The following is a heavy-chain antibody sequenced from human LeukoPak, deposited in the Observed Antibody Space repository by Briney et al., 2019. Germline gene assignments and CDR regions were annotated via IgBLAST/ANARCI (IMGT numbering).Heavy chain of an antibody. D-gene: IGHD3-3*01. V-gene: IGHV4-59*11. Sequence: PSETLSLTCSLPGGSISGRYWTWIRQPPGKGLEWIGQIHYSGRPDYNPSLKSRITLSVDTSKNQISLKLSSVTAADTAVYYCARFGVDYDMDVWGQGTTVTVSS. CDR1: GGSISGRY. J-gene: IGHJ6*02. CDR3: ARFGVDYDMDV. CDR2: IHYSGRP.